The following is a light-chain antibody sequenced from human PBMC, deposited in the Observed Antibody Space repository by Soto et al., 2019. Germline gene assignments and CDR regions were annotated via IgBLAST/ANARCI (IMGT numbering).Light chain of an antibody. J-gene: IGLJ2*01. V-gene: IGLV2-23*01. CDR3: CSYAGSSTSYVV. CDR1: SSDVGSYNL. Sequence: QSALTQPTSVSGSPGQSITISCTGTSSDVGSYNLVSWYQQHPGKAPKLMIYEGSKRPSRVSNRFSGSKSGNTASLTIAGLQAEDEADYYCCSYAGSSTSYVVFGGVTQLTVL. CDR2: EGS.